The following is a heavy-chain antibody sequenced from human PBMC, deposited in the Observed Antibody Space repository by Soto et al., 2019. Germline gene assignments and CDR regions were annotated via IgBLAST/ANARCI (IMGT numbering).Heavy chain of an antibody. CDR3: ARDGGSNYDTRDRWDW. V-gene: IGHV3-30-3*01. CDR2: ISYDGSNR. CDR1: GFTVSNYS. Sequence: QVQLVESGGGVVQPGRSLRLSCAASGFTVSNYSMQWIRQAPGKGLEWVAVISYDGSNRKYADSVKGRFTISSDNFENTVYLHMDSLSAEETAVYYCARDGGSNYDTRDRWDWWGQGTLVTVSS. D-gene: IGHD3-22*01. J-gene: IGHJ4*02.